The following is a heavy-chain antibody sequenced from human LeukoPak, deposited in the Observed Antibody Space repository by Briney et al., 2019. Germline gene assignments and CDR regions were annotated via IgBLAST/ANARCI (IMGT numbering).Heavy chain of an antibody. CDR2: INSDGSST. J-gene: IGHJ4*02. V-gene: IGHV3-74*01. Sequence: PGGSLGLSCAASGFTFSSYWMHWVRQAPGKGLVWVSRINSDGSSTSYADSVKGRFTISRDNAKNTVYLQMNSLRADDTAVYYCAISVAGEFDYWGQGTLVTVSS. CDR3: AISVAGEFDY. D-gene: IGHD6-19*01. CDR1: GFTFSSYW.